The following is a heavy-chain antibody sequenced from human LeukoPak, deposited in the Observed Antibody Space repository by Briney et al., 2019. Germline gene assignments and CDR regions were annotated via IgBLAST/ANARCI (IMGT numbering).Heavy chain of an antibody. Sequence: SVKVSCKASGGTFSSYAISWVRQAPGQGLEWMGRIIPIFGTANYAQKFQGRVTITTDESTSTAYMELSSVRSEDTAVYYCARQGDYERENWFDPWGQGTLVTVSS. V-gene: IGHV1-69*05. D-gene: IGHD4-17*01. CDR3: ARQGDYERENWFDP. CDR2: IIPIFGTA. CDR1: GGTFSSYA. J-gene: IGHJ5*02.